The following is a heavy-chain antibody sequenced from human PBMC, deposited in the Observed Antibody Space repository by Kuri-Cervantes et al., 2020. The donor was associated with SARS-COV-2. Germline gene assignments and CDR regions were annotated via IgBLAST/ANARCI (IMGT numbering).Heavy chain of an antibody. V-gene: IGHV4-34*01. CDR1: GGSFSGYY. Sequence: SETLSLTCAVYGGSFSGYYWSWIRQPPGKGLEWIGSIYYSGSTYYNPSLKSRVTISVNTSKNQFSLKLSSVTAADTAVYYCARQLANNAFDIWGQGTMVTVSS. CDR2: IYYSGST. CDR3: ARQLANNAFDI. D-gene: IGHD4/OR15-4a*01. J-gene: IGHJ3*02.